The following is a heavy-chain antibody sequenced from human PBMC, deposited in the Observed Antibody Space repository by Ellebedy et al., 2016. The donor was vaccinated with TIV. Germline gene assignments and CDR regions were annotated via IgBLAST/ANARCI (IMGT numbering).Heavy chain of an antibody. CDR3: ATHYSVTSGNHYAGGY. CDR1: GFIFSSYG. D-gene: IGHD3-22*01. Sequence: GESLKISCAASGFIFSSYGMHWVRPAPGKGLDWAAGISYDGRNKNYADSVKGRFTISSDNSKSTLYLQMNSLRPEDTVVYYCATHYSVTSGNHYAGGYWGQGTLGTVSS. CDR2: ISYDGRNK. J-gene: IGHJ4*02. V-gene: IGHV3-30*03.